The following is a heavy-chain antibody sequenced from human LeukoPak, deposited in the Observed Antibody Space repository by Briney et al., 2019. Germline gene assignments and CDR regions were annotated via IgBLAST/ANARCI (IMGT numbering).Heavy chain of an antibody. CDR1: GFTFSSYS. J-gene: IGHJ4*02. Sequence: PGGSLRLSCAASGFTFSSYSMNWVRQAPGKGLEWVSSINSSSSYIYYADSVKGRFTISRDNAKNSLYLQMNSLRAEDTAVYYCAAIFGVVTHVYWGQGTLVTVSS. D-gene: IGHD3-3*01. CDR2: INSSSSYI. CDR3: AAIFGVVTHVY. V-gene: IGHV3-21*01.